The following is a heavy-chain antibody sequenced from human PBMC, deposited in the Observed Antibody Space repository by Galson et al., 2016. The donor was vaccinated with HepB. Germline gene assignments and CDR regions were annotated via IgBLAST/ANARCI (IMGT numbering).Heavy chain of an antibody. D-gene: IGHD6-19*01. CDR3: VKTQGYSTGWYGMDV. CDR1: GFTFNTYS. Sequence: SLRLSCAASGFTFNTYSMIWVRQAPGKGLDSVSSISSSSSYIYYADSVKGRFTISRDNFKSTLSLQMNSLRAEDTAVYYCVKTQGYSTGWYGMDVWGQGTTVTVSS. J-gene: IGHJ6*02. V-gene: IGHV3-21*04. CDR2: ISSSSSYI.